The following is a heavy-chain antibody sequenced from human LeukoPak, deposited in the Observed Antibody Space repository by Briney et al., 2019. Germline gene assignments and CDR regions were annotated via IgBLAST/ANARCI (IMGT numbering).Heavy chain of an antibody. J-gene: IGHJ5*02. CDR2: ISYNGGST. Sequence: GGSLRLSCAASGFTFSSYAMHWVRQAPGKGLEYVSAISYNGGSTYYANSVKGRFTISRDNAKNSLYLQMNSLRAEDTAVYYCARVEDWNYPEWFDPWGQGTLVTVSS. V-gene: IGHV3-64*01. D-gene: IGHD1-7*01. CDR1: GFTFSSYA. CDR3: ARVEDWNYPEWFDP.